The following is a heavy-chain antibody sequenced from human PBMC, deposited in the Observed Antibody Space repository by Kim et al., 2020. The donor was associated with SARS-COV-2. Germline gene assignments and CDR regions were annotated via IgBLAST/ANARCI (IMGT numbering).Heavy chain of an antibody. D-gene: IGHD3-22*01. V-gene: IGHV3-9*01. CDR3: AKGDYYDSSGYMS. Sequence: YADSVKSRFTISRDNAKNSLYLQMNSLRAEDTALYYCAKGDYYDSSGYMSWGQGTLSPSPQ. J-gene: IGHJ4*02.